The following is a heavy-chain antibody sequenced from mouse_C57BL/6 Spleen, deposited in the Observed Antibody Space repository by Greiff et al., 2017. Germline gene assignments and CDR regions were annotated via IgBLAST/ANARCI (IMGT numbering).Heavy chain of an antibody. J-gene: IGHJ2*01. V-gene: IGHV1-82*01. CDR2: IYPGDGDT. CDR1: GYAFSSSW. D-gene: IGHD2-3*01. CDR3: ARKGDGYPY. Sequence: VQLQQSGPELVKPGASVKISCKASGYAFSSSWMNWVKQRPGKGLEWIGRIYPGDGDTNYNGKFKGKATLTADKSSSTAYMQLSSLTSEDSAVDFCARKGDGYPYWGQGTTLTVSS.